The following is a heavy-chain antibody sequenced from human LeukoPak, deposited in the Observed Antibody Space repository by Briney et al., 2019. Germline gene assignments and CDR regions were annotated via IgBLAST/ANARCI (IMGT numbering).Heavy chain of an antibody. CDR3: ASPWCEMATIFADAFDI. J-gene: IGHJ3*02. D-gene: IGHD5-24*01. CDR2: ISSSGSTI. Sequence: GGSLRLSCAASGFTFSDYYMSWIRQAPGKGLEWVSYISSSGSTIYYADSVKGRFTISRDNAKNSLYLQMNSLRAEDTAVYYCASPWCEMATIFADAFDIWGQGTMVTVSS. CDR1: GFTFSDYY. V-gene: IGHV3-11*04.